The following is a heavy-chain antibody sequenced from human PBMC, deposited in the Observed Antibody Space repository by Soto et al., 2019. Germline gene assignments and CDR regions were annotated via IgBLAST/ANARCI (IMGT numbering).Heavy chain of an antibody. Sequence: HSETLSLTCTVSGGSISSYYWSWIRQPPGKGLEWIGYIYYSGSTNYNPSLNSRVTISVDTSKIQFSLKLSSVTAADTAVYYCARRYGASFDYWGQGTLVTVSS. D-gene: IGHD4-17*01. J-gene: IGHJ4*02. CDR1: GGSISSYY. CDR2: IYYSGST. V-gene: IGHV4-59*01. CDR3: ARRYGASFDY.